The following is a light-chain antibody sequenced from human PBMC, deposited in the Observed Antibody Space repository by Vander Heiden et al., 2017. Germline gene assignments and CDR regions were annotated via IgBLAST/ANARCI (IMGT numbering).Light chain of an antibody. CDR3: HQNYSSHT. CDR2: SAS. J-gene: IGKJ2*01. CDR1: QRISKF. V-gene: IGKV1-39*01. Sequence: IQLTQSPSSLSASVGDKVTITCRAGQRISKFLNWYQQKPGEAPKLLISSASTLQSGVPSRFSGSGSGTDFTLTINKLQPEDFATYHCHQNYSSHTFGQGTRLEIK.